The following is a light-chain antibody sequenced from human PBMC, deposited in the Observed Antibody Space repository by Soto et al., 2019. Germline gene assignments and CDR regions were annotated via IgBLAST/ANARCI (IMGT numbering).Light chain of an antibody. CDR3: QQYGSSPRT. V-gene: IGKV3-15*01. Sequence: GMSQSLATLSVYPGERATLSCRASQSVSSNLAWYQQKPGQAPRLLIYGASTRATGIPARFSGSGSGTEFTLAISRLEPEDFAVYYCQQYGSSPRTFGQGTKV. CDR1: QSVSSN. CDR2: GAS. J-gene: IGKJ1*01.